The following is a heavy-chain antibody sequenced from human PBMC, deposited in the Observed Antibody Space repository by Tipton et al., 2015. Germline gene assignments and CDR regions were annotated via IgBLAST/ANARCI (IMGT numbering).Heavy chain of an antibody. J-gene: IGHJ5*01. CDR1: GFSFSNYG. CDR3: ARDPKRSGDYFTTTPLYNWFDS. CDR2: IWHDGSND. V-gene: IGHV3-33*01. Sequence: SLRLSCVASGFSFSNYGMHWVRQAPGKGLEWGAAIWHDGSNDYYVDSVKGRFTISRDNSKNTVYLEMNDLRAEDTAVFYRARDPKRSGDYFTTTPLYNWFDSWGQGTRVTVSS. D-gene: IGHD3-22*01.